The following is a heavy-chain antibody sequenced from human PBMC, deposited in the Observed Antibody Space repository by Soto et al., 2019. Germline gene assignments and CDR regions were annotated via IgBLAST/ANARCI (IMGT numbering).Heavy chain of an antibody. J-gene: IGHJ4*02. CDR3: ARQGYDILTGYYKVVFFDY. V-gene: IGHV5-10-1*01. CDR1: GYSFTSYW. D-gene: IGHD3-9*01. CDR2: IDPSDSYT. Sequence: SLKISCKGSGYSFTSYWISWVRQMPGKGLEWMGRIDPSDSYTNYSPSFQGHVTISADKSISTAYLQWSSLKASDTAMYYCARQGYDILTGYYKVVFFDYWGQGTLVTVSS.